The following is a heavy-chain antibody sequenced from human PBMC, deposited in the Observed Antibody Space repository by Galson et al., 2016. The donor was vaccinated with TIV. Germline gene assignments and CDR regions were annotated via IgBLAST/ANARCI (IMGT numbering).Heavy chain of an antibody. V-gene: IGHV1-69*02. J-gene: IGHJ3*02. CDR1: GGIFSSYT. D-gene: IGHD3-9*01. Sequence: SVKVSCKASGGIFSSYTIFWVRQAPGQGLEWMGRIIPIIGMTNYALKFQGRVTITADTSTNTAYMELGSLSYDATAVYYCAKAGAVLRYFDWFFDCFDIWGQGTMVAVSS. CDR2: IIPIIGMT. CDR3: AKAGAVLRYFDWFFDCFDI.